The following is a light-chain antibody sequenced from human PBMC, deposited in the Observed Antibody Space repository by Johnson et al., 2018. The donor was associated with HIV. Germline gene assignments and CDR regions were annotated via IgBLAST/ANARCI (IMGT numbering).Light chain of an antibody. Sequence: QSILTQPPSVSAAPGQKVTISCSGSSSNIGNNDVSWYQRLPGTAPKVLISANDKRPSGIPDRFSGSKSGTSATLGITGLQTGDEADYYCVTWDSSLSAEVFGTGTKVTVL. CDR3: VTWDSSLSAEV. V-gene: IGLV1-51*01. CDR1: SSNIGNND. CDR2: AND. J-gene: IGLJ1*01.